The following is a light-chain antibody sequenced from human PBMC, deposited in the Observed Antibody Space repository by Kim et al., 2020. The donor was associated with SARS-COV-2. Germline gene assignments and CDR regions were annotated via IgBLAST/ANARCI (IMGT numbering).Light chain of an antibody. Sequence: ENVLRQSPGTLSLSPGERATLSCRASQSVSSNFLAWYQQKAGQAPRLVIYSASSRASGIPDRFSGSGSGTDFTLTISTLEPEDFAVYYCQQYATSPETFGQGTKVDIK. CDR2: SAS. J-gene: IGKJ1*01. V-gene: IGKV3-20*01. CDR3: QQYATSPET. CDR1: QSVSSNF.